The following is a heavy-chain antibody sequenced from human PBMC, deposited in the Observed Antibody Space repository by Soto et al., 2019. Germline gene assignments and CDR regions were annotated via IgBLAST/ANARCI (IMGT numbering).Heavy chain of an antibody. V-gene: IGHV3-30*18. CDR1: GFTFSSYG. D-gene: IGHD5-18*01. Sequence: QVQLVESGGGVVQPGRSLRLSCAASGFTFSSYGMHWVRQAPGKGLEWVAVISYDGSNKYYADSVKGRFTISRDNSKNTLYLQMNSLRAEDTAVYYCAKVGDGYMENYYFDYWGQGTLVTVSS. CDR2: ISYDGSNK. CDR3: AKVGDGYMENYYFDY. J-gene: IGHJ4*02.